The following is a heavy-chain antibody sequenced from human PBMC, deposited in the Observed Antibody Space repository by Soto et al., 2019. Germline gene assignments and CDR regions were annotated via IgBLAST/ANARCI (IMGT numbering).Heavy chain of an antibody. J-gene: IGHJ4*02. CDR3: AIHRWELGPPDQ. D-gene: IGHD7-27*01. Sequence: GGSLRLSCAASGFTFSSYAMRWVRQAPGKGLEWVAVISYDGSNKYYADSVKGRFTISRDNSKNTLYLQMNSLRAEDTALYYCAIHRWELGPPDQWGQGSLVTVSS. CDR1: GFTFSSYA. CDR2: ISYDGSNK. V-gene: IGHV3-30-3*01.